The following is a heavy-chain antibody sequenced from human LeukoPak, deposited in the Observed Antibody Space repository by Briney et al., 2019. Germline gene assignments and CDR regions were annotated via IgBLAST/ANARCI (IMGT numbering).Heavy chain of an antibody. CDR1: GFTFSSYE. Sequence: GGSLRLSCAASGFTFSSYEMNWVRQAPGKGLEWVSYISSSGSTIYYADSVKGRFTISRDNAKNSLYLQMNSLRAEDTAVYYCARAHYYDSSGYPYYFDYWGQGTLVTVSP. V-gene: IGHV3-48*03. D-gene: IGHD3-22*01. J-gene: IGHJ4*02. CDR2: ISSSGSTI. CDR3: ARAHYYDSSGYPYYFDY.